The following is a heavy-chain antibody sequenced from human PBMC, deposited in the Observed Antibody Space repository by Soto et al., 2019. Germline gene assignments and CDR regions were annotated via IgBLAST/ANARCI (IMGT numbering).Heavy chain of an antibody. Sequence: PSETLSLTCAVSGGSISSGGYSWSWIRQPPGKGLEWIGYIYHSGSTYYNPSLKSRATISVDRSKNQFSLKLSSVTAADTAVYYCARGGGTPFDYWGQGTLVTVSS. CDR3: ARGGGTPFDY. D-gene: IGHD3-16*01. V-gene: IGHV4-30-2*01. J-gene: IGHJ4*02. CDR1: GGSISSGGYS. CDR2: IYHSGST.